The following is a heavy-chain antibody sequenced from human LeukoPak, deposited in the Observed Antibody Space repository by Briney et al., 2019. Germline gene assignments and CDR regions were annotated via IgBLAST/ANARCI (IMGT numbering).Heavy chain of an antibody. D-gene: IGHD2-8*01. J-gene: IGHJ6*03. Sequence: ASVKVSCKTSGYTFSGSYIHWVRQAPGQGLEWMGRINPNSGDTNYAQSFQGRVTMTRDTSITTAYMELSSLTSDDTAVYFCARSAENCNNGVCFTDYYMDVWGKGTTVTVSS. V-gene: IGHV1-2*06. CDR1: GYTFSGSY. CDR2: INPNSGDT. CDR3: ARSAENCNNGVCFTDYYMDV.